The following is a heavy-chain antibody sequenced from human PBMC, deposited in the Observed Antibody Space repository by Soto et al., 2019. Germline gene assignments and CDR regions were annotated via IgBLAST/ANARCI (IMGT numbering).Heavy chain of an antibody. J-gene: IGHJ4*02. Sequence: SETLSLTCALYGGSFDGYYWSWIRQSPGKGLEWIGEIHHSGSTKYNPSLKSRVSLSVDTSTKQFSLKMTSMTAADRGVYYCVRGNTGYGNFDSWGQGTLVTVSS. CDR3: VRGNTGYGNFDS. V-gene: IGHV4-34*01. CDR1: GGSFDGYY. D-gene: IGHD5-12*01. CDR2: IHHSGST.